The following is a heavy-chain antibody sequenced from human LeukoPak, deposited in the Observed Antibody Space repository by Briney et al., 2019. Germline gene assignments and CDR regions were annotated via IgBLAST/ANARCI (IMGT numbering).Heavy chain of an antibody. CDR2: IDPSGGST. D-gene: IGHD6-19*01. J-gene: IGHJ4*02. V-gene: IGHV1-46*01. CDR3: ARDSVDRSSGWYGGDY. CDR1: GYTFTSYY. Sequence: ASVKVSCKASGYTFTSYYVHWVRQAPGQGLEWMGIIDPSGGSTSYAQKFQGRVTMTRDTSTNTVYMELSSLRSEDTAVYYCARDSVDRSSGWYGGDYWGQGTLVTVSS.